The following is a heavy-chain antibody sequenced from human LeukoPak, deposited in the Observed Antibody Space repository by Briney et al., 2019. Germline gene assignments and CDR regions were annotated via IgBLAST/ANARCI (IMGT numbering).Heavy chain of an antibody. V-gene: IGHV3-23*01. D-gene: IGHD5-24*01. CDR3: ARDREIRDGYNGLDY. J-gene: IGHJ4*02. CDR1: GFTFSSYA. CDR2: IRGSGSST. Sequence: PGGSLRLSCAASGFTFSSYAMSWVRQAPGKGLECVSTIRGSGSSTYYADSVKGRFTISRDNSKNTLYLQMNSLRAEDTAVYYCARDREIRDGYNGLDYWGQGTLVTVSS.